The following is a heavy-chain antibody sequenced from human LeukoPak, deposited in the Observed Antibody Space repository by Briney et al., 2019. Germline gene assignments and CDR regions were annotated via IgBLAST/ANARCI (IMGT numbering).Heavy chain of an antibody. CDR1: GFTFSSYW. CDR2: IKQDGSEK. CDR3: ARDSDYYDSSGGRPDSSDY. Sequence: PGGSLRLSCAASGFTFSSYWMSWVRQAPGKGLEWVANIKQDGSEKYYVDSVKGRFTISRDNAKNSLYLQMNSLRAEDTAVYYCARDSDYYDSSGGRPDSSDYWGQGTLVTVSS. V-gene: IGHV3-7*01. J-gene: IGHJ4*02. D-gene: IGHD3-22*01.